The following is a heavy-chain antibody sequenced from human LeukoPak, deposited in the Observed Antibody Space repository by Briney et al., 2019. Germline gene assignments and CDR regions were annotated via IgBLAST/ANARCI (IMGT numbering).Heavy chain of an antibody. D-gene: IGHD4-17*01. J-gene: IGHJ4*02. Sequence: PGGSLRLSCAASGFTFSNYAMSWVRQAPGKGLEWVSDISGGGGSTYYADSVKGRFTNSRDNSKNRLYLQMNSLRADDTAVYYCAKEGSTDPRNYFDYWGQGTLVTVSS. V-gene: IGHV3-23*01. CDR1: GFTFSNYA. CDR2: ISGGGGST. CDR3: AKEGSTDPRNYFDY.